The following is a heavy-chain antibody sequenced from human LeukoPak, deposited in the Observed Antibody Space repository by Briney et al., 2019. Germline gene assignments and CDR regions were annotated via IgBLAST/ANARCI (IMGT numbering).Heavy chain of an antibody. D-gene: IGHD3-16*01. V-gene: IGHV4-34*01. J-gene: IGHJ1*01. CDR2: IYYSGST. CDR1: GGSFSGNY. Sequence: SETLSLTCAVYGGSFSGNYWSWIRQPPGKGLEWIGSIYYSGSTYYNPSLKSRVTISVDTSKNQFSLKLSSVTAADTAVYYCATRLNYDYVWGREYFQHWGQGTLVTVSS. CDR3: ATRLNYDYVWGREYFQH.